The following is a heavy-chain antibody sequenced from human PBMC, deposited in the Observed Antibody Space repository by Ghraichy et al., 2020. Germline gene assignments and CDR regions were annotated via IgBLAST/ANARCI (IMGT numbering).Heavy chain of an antibody. V-gene: IGHV4-39*01. CDR3: ARHVLSLGNPYAFQV. D-gene: IGHD1-20*01. Sequence: SETLSLTCTVSGGSLRSSSYYWGWIRQSPGKGLQFIASVSYNGTSYDNPALERRVTVSVDTSKNQFSLRLTSVTAADSNSYYCARHVLSLGNPYAFQVCGQGTAVTVS. CDR2: VSYNGTS. J-gene: IGHJ3*01. CDR1: GGSLRSSSYY.